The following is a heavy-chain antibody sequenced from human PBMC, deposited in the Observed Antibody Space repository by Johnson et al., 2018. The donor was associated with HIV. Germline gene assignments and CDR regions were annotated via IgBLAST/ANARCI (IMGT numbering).Heavy chain of an antibody. J-gene: IGHJ3*02. V-gene: IGHV3-66*02. CDR3: ARVGRNSSGWYVDAFDI. Sequence: VQLVESGGGLVQPGGSLRLSCAASGFTFSSYAMSWVRQAPGKGLEWVSAIYSGGSTYYADSVKGRFTISRDNSKNTLYLQMNSLRAEDTAVYYCARVGRNSSGWYVDAFDIWGQGTMVTVSS. CDR2: IYSGGST. D-gene: IGHD6-19*01. CDR1: GFTFSSYA.